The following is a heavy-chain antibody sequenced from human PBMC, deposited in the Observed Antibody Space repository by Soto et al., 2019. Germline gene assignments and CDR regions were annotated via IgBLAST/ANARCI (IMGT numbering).Heavy chain of an antibody. J-gene: IGHJ5*02. Sequence: GGSLRLSCSASGFSFNNFAIHWVRQAPGRGLEYVSTINTKGGNTYYADSVKGRFTISRDNSKNTLYLQMSSLRAEDTAGYYCVKDGWADGYSYCFDTWGQGTLVTVSS. CDR2: INTKGGNT. D-gene: IGHD4-4*01. V-gene: IGHV3-64D*06. CDR1: GFSFNNFA. CDR3: VKDGWADGYSYCFDT.